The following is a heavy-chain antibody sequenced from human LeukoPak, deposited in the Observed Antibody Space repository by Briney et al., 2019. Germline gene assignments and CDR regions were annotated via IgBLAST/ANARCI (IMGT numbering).Heavy chain of an antibody. CDR2: IIPIFGTA. CDR1: GGTFSSYA. J-gene: IGHJ3*02. CDR3: ATVGVTLRGSYGLNAFDI. Sequence: SVKVSCKASGGTFSSYAISWVRQAPGQGLEWMGGIIPIFGTANYAQKFQGRVTITTDESTSTAYMKPSSLRSEDTAVYYCATVGVTLRGSYGLNAFDIWGQGTMVTVSS. D-gene: IGHD1-26*01. V-gene: IGHV1-69*05.